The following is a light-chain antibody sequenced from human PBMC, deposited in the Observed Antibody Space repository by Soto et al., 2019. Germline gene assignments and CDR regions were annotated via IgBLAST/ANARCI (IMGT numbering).Light chain of an antibody. CDR1: SSNIGRNP. Sequence: QSALTQPPSASGTPGQRVTISCSGGSSNIGRNPVNWYLQLPGTAPKPLIYTNNQRPSGVPDRVSASKSGTSASLTISGLQSEDEADYYCATWDDSLYGMVFGGGTKVTVL. V-gene: IGLV1-44*01. CDR2: TNN. CDR3: ATWDDSLYGMV. J-gene: IGLJ2*01.